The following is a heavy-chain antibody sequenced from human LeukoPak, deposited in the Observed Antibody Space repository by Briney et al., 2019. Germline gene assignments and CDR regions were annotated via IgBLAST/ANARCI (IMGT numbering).Heavy chain of an antibody. CDR3: ARALPSPLYSGSYADAFDI. CDR2: ISSSSSYI. Sequence: GGTLRLSCAASGFTFSSYSMNWVRQAPGKGLEWVSSISSSSSYIYYADSVKGRFTISRDNAKNSLYLQMNSLRAEDTAVYYCARALPSPLYSGSYADAFDIWGQGTMVTVSS. CDR1: GFTFSSYS. V-gene: IGHV3-21*01. J-gene: IGHJ3*02. D-gene: IGHD1-26*01.